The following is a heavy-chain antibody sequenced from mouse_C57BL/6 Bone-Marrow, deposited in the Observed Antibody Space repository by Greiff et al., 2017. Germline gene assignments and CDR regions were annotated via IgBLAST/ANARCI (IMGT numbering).Heavy chain of an antibody. CDR2: IYPRSGNT. CDR3: ARGRITTVVAPFAY. CDR1: GYTFTSYG. D-gene: IGHD1-1*01. V-gene: IGHV1-81*01. Sequence: VQLQQSGAELARPGASVKLSCKASGYTFTSYGISWVKQRTGQGLEWIGEIYPRSGNTYYNEKFKGKATLAADKSSSTAYMELRCLTSEDSAVYFCARGRITTVVAPFAYWGQGTLVTVSA. J-gene: IGHJ3*01.